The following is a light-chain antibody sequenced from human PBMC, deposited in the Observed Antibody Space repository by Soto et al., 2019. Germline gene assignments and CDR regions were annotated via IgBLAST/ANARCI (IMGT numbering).Light chain of an antibody. V-gene: IGLV4-69*01. CDR3: QTWGTDIRGV. Sequence: QPVLTQSPSASASLGASVKLTCTLSSGHSSYAIVWQQQQPEKGPRYLMKLNSDGSHTKGDGIPDRFSGSSSGAERYLTISSLQSEDEADYYCQTWGTDIRGVFGGGTKVTVL. J-gene: IGLJ3*02. CDR2: LNSDGSH. CDR1: SGHSSYA.